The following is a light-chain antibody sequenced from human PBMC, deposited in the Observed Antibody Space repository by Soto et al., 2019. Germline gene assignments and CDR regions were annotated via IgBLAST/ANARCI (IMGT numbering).Light chain of an antibody. CDR3: QQRSNWPALT. CDR2: DAS. V-gene: IGKV3-11*01. J-gene: IGKJ4*01. CDR1: QSVSSS. Sequence: EIVLTQSPATLSLSPGERATLSCRASQSVSSSLAWYQQKPGQAPRLLIYDASNSATGIPARFSGSGSGTDFTLTISSLEPEDFAVYYCQQRSNWPALTFGGGTKVEIK.